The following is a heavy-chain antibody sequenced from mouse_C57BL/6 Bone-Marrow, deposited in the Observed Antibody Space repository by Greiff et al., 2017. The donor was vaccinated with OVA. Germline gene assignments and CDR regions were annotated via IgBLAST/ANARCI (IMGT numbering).Heavy chain of an antibody. J-gene: IGHJ4*01. D-gene: IGHD3-2*02. CDR2: IYPGSGST. Sequence: QVQLKESGAELVKPGASVKMSCKASGYTFTSYWITWVKQRPGQGLEWIGDIYPGSGSTNYNEKFKSKATLTVDTSSSTAYMQLSSLTSEDSAVYYCARSSSCYAMDYWGQGTSVTVSS. CDR1: GYTFTSYW. CDR3: ARSSSCYAMDY. V-gene: IGHV1-55*01.